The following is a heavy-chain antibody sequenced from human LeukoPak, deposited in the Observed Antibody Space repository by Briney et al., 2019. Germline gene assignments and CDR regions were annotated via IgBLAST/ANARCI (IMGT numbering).Heavy chain of an antibody. CDR1: GYTFTGYY. D-gene: IGHD5-18*01. Sequence: GASVKASCKASGYTFTGYYMHWVRQAPGQGLEWMGRINPNSGGTNYAQKFQGRVTMTRDTSISTAYMELSRLRSDDTAVYYCARGGYSYGFVVDYWGQGTLVTVSS. J-gene: IGHJ4*02. CDR2: INPNSGGT. CDR3: ARGGYSYGFVVDY. V-gene: IGHV1-2*06.